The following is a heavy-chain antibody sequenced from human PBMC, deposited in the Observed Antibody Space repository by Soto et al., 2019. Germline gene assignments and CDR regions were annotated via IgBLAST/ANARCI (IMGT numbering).Heavy chain of an antibody. V-gene: IGHV5-51*01. J-gene: IGHJ4*02. CDR1: GYSFTSYW. D-gene: IGHD6-13*01. CDR3: ARRAGVGRYSSSWAY. Sequence: PGESLKISCKGSGYSFTSYWIGWVRQMPGKGLEWMGIIYPGDSDTRYSPSFQGQVTISADKSISTAYLQWSSLKASDTAMYYCARRAGVGRYSSSWAYWGQGTLVTVSS. CDR2: IYPGDSDT.